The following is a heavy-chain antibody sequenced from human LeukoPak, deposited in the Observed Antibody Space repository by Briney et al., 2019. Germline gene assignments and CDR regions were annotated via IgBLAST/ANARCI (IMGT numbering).Heavy chain of an antibody. CDR3: ARDPSGSWNDVGTFDS. D-gene: IGHD1-1*01. V-gene: IGHV3-33*01. Sequence: GGSLRLSCAASGFTFTNYGMHWVRQAPGKGLEWVALLWYDGANKNYADSVKGRFTISRDNSKNTVYLQMTSLRAEDTALYYCARDPSGSWNDVGTFDSWGQGTLVSVSS. CDR1: GFTFTNYG. CDR2: LWYDGANK. J-gene: IGHJ4*02.